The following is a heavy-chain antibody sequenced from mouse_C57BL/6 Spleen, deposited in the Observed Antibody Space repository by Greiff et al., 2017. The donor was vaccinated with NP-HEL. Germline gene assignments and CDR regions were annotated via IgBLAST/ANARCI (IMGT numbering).Heavy chain of an antibody. V-gene: IGHV1-59*01. J-gene: IGHJ3*01. CDR1: GYTFTSYW. D-gene: IGHD2-4*01. CDR3: AKGDYDVSWFAY. Sequence: VQLQQSGAELVRPGTSVKLSCKASGYTFTSYWMHWVKQRPGQGLEWIGVIDPSDSYTNYNQKFKGKATLTVDTSSSTAYMQPSSLTSEDSAVYYCAKGDYDVSWFAYWGQGTLVTVSA. CDR2: IDPSDSYT.